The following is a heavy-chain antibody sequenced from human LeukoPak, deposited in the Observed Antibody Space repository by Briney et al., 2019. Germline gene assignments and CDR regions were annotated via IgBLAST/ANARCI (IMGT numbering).Heavy chain of an antibody. D-gene: IGHD2-2*01. CDR3: ARTGHCSSTSCPWEDY. J-gene: IGHJ4*02. Sequence: GASVKVSCKASGYTFTSYGISWVRQAPGQGLEWMGWISAYNGNTNYAQKLQGRVTMTTDTSTSTAYMELRSLRSDDTAVYYCARTGHCSSTSCPWEDYWGQGTLVTVSS. V-gene: IGHV1-18*01. CDR1: GYTFTSYG. CDR2: ISAYNGNT.